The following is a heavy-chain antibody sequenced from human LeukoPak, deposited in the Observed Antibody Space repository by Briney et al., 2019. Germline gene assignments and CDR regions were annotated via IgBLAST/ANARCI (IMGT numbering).Heavy chain of an antibody. CDR3: ARSDYYDSHGKLDY. J-gene: IGHJ4*02. CDR1: GGSITTYSYY. V-gene: IGHV4-39*07. CDR2: VHFAENT. Sequence: SETLTLTCTVSGGSITTYSYYWGWIRQPPGKGLEWIGAVHFAENTYYSPSLKSRVTIPVDTPKNQFSLILNSVTAADTAVYYCARSDYYDSHGKLDYWGQGAQVTVSS. D-gene: IGHD3-22*01.